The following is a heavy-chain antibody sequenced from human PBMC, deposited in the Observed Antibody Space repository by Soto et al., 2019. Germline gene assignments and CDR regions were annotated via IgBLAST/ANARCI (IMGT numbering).Heavy chain of an antibody. CDR1: GFTFSIYG. Sequence: QVQLVESGGGVVQPGRSLRLSCAASGFTFSIYGIHWVRQSPGKGLEWVAVIWYDGSNKYYADSVKGRFTISRDNSKNTLYLQMNSLRAEDTAVYYCARGTFTVTTLVDYWGQGTLGTVSS. J-gene: IGHJ4*02. CDR2: IWYDGSNK. D-gene: IGHD4-17*01. V-gene: IGHV3-33*01. CDR3: ARGTFTVTTLVDY.